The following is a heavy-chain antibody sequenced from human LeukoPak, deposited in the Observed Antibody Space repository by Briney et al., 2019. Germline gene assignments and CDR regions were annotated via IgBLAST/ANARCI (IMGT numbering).Heavy chain of an antibody. CDR2: IYYSGST. CDR1: GGSISSYY. J-gene: IGHJ5*02. Sequence: SETLSLTCTVSGGSISSYYWSWIRQPPGKGLEWIGYIYYSGSTNYNPSLKSRVTISVDTSKNQFSLKLSSVTAADTAVYYCTSVTGLNWFDPWGQGTLVTVSS. CDR3: TSVTGLNWFDP. D-gene: IGHD2/OR15-2a*01. V-gene: IGHV4-59*01.